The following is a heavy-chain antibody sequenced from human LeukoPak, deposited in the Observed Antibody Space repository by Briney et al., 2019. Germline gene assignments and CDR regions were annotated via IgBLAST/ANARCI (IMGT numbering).Heavy chain of an antibody. J-gene: IGHJ4*02. CDR2: IYYSGTT. CDR3: ARGVYIAAAQYAY. V-gene: IGHV4-59*01. D-gene: IGHD6-13*01. Sequence: SETLSLTCTVSGGSIGTYSWNWIRQPPGKDREWIGYIYYSGTTNYNPSLKSRVTISVDTSKNQFSLKLSSVTAADTAVYYCARGVYIAAAQYAYWGQGTLVTVSS. CDR1: GGSIGTYS.